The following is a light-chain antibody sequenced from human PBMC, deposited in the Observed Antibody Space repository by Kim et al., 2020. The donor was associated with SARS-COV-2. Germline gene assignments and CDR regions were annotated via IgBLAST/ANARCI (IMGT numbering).Light chain of an antibody. V-gene: IGKV3-20*01. CDR2: GAS. CDR3: QQYGSSPPYT. CDR1: QSVSSNY. J-gene: IGKJ2*01. Sequence: SPGERATLSCRASQSVSSNYLAWYQQKPGQAPRLLIYGASSRATGIPDRFSGSGSGTDFTLTISRLEPEDFAVYYCQQYGSSPPYTFGQGTKLEIK.